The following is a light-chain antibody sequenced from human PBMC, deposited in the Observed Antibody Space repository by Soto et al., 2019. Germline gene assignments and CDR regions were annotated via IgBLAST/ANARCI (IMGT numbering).Light chain of an antibody. CDR2: GAS. V-gene: IGKV3-15*01. CDR1: QSVSSN. J-gene: IGKJ1*01. Sequence: EIVMTQSPATLSVPPGERATLSCRASQSVSSNLAWYQQKRGQAPRLLIYGASTRATGIPARFSGSGSGTEFTLTISSLQSEDFAVYYCQQYNNWPPWTFGQGTKVDIK. CDR3: QQYNNWPPWT.